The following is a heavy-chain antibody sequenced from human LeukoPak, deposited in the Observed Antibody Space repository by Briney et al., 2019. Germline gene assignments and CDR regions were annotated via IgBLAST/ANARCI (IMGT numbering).Heavy chain of an antibody. J-gene: IGHJ4*02. Sequence: PGGSLRLSCAASGFTFSSYGMHWVRQAPGKGLEWVAVISYDGSNKYYADSVKGRFTISRDNSKNTLYLQMNSLRAEDTAVYYCAKDQWLVQYYFDYWGQGTLVTVSS. D-gene: IGHD6-19*01. V-gene: IGHV3-30*18. CDR2: ISYDGSNK. CDR1: GFTFSSYG. CDR3: AKDQWLVQYYFDY.